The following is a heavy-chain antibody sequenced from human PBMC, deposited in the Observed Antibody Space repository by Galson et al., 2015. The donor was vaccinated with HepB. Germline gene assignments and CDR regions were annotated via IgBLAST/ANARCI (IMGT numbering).Heavy chain of an antibody. J-gene: IGHJ4*02. CDR1: GFTFSNYN. CDR2: ISTSSTTTTM. CDR3: ARDPYGAESPGD. V-gene: IGHV3-48*02. D-gene: IGHD2-21*01. Sequence: SLRLSCAASGFTFSNYNMNWVRQTPGKGLEWVAYISTSSTTTTMSYADSVKGRFTISRDDAKNSLFLQMNSLRDEDTAVYYCARDPYGAESPGDWGQGTRVTVSS.